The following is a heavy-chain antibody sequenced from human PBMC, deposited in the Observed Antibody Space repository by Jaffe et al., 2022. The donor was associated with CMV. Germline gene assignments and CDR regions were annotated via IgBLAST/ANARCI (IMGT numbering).Heavy chain of an antibody. CDR3: ARDRGDCSSGCHWFDP. D-gene: IGHD2-2*01. CDR1: GGSISSYY. Sequence: QVQLQESGPGLVKPSETLSLTCTVSGGSISSYYWSWIRQPAGKGLEWIGRIYTSGSTNYNPSLKSRVTMSVDTSKNQFSLKLSSVTAADTAVYYCARDRGDCSSGCHWFDPWGQGTLVTVSS. CDR2: IYTSGST. J-gene: IGHJ5*02. V-gene: IGHV4-4*07.